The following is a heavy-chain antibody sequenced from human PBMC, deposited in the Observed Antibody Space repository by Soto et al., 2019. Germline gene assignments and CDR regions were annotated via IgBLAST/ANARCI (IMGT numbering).Heavy chain of an antibody. CDR3: ARDRGRWLQLLRSSDTRYYYYGMDV. J-gene: IGHJ6*02. CDR2: INPNSGGT. D-gene: IGHD5-12*01. Sequence: GAPVKVSCKASGYTFTGYYMHWVRQAPGQGLEWMGWINPNSGGTNYAQKFQGWVTMTRDTSISTAYMELSRLRSDDTAVYYCARDRGRWLQLLRSSDTRYYYYGMDVWGQGTTVTVSS. CDR1: GYTFTGYY. V-gene: IGHV1-2*04.